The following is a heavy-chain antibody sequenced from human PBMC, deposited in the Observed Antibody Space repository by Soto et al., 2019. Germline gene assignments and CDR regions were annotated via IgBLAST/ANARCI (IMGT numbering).Heavy chain of an antibody. V-gene: IGHV4-4*02. CDR1: GGSIRSSNW. CDR2: IYDSGSS. J-gene: IGHJ3*02. Sequence: ASETLSLTCAVSGGSIRSSNWWTWVRQPPGKGLEWIGEIYDSGSSNYNPSLKSRVTILVDKSKNQFSLKLNSVTAADTAVYYCARGSIAVASYVFDIWGQGTMVTVSS. CDR3: ARGSIAVASYVFDI. D-gene: IGHD6-13*01.